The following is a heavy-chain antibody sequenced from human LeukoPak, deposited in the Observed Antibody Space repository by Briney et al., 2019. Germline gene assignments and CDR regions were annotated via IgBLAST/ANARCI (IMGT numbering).Heavy chain of an antibody. J-gene: IGHJ4*02. CDR3: ARDSVAAAGTPLDY. Sequence: PSETLSLTCTVSGGSVSSGSYYWSWIRQPPGTGLEWIGYIYYSGSTNYNPSLKSRVTISVDTSKNQFSLKLSSVTAADTAVYYCARDSVAAAGTPLDYWGQGTLVTVSS. CDR1: GGSVSSGSYY. D-gene: IGHD6-13*01. CDR2: IYYSGST. V-gene: IGHV4-61*01.